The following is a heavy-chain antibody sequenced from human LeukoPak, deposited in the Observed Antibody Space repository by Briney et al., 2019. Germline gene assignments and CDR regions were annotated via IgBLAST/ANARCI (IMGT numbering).Heavy chain of an antibody. CDR2: IYYSGST. D-gene: IGHD3-9*01. CDR3: ARENILTGIDY. J-gene: IGHJ4*02. CDR1: GGSISSGGYS. Sequence: PSETLSLTCAVSGGSISSGGYSWSWIRQPPGKGLEWIGYIYYSGSTNYNPSLKSRVTISVDTSKNQFSLKLSSVTAADTAVYYCARENILTGIDYWGQGTLVTVSS. V-gene: IGHV4-61*08.